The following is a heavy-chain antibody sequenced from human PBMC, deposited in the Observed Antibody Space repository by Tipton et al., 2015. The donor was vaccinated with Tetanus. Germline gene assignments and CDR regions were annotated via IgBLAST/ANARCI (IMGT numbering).Heavy chain of an antibody. CDR1: GFAFGNYG. J-gene: IGHJ4*02. CDR2: IPYYANNT. Sequence: RSLRLSCVASGFAFGNYGMHWVRQAPGKGLEWIALIPYYANNTYYADSVKGRFTISRDDSQNTLFLQMSSLRADDTAMYYCGKTAAGSGLFDYWGQGALVTVAS. CDR3: GKTAAGSGLFDY. V-gene: IGHV3-30*18. D-gene: IGHD6-13*01.